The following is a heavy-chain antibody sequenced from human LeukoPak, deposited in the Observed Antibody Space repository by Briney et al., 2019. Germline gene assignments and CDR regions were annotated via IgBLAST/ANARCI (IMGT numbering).Heavy chain of an antibody. Sequence: VGSLRLSCAASGFTFSNYVMHWVRQAPGKGLECVAVISNDGSEKYYADSVKGRFTISRDNSRNTLYLQLNGLRAEDTAPYYCARDGGYSRGWTYGAGDYWGQGTLVPVSS. J-gene: IGHJ4*02. CDR1: GFTFSNYV. CDR2: ISNDGSEK. CDR3: ARDGGYSRGWTYGAGDY. V-gene: IGHV3-30*04. D-gene: IGHD6-19*01.